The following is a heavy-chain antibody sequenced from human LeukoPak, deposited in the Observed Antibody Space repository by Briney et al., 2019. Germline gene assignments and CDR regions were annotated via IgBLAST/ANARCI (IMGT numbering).Heavy chain of an antibody. CDR1: GFTFSSYW. CDR2: IKQDGSEK. Sequence: GGSLRLSCAASGFTFSSYWMSWVRQAPGKGLEWVANIKQDGSEKYYVDSVKGRFTISRDNAKNSLYLQMNSLRAEDTAVYYCAREHSSSWYGYYFDYWGQGTLVTVSS. D-gene: IGHD6-13*01. J-gene: IGHJ4*02. V-gene: IGHV3-7*01. CDR3: AREHSSSWYGYYFDY.